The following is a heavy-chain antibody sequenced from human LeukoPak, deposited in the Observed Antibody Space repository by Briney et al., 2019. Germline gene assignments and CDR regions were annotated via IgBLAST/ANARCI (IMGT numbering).Heavy chain of an antibody. CDR1: GGSISSGGYY. CDR2: IYHSGST. Sequence: SETLSLTCTVSGGSISSGGYYWSWIRQPPGKGLEWIGYIYHSGSTYYNPSLKSRVTISVDTSKNQFSLKLSSVTAADTAVYYCARLSFLEWLLSTDAFDIWGQGTMVTVSS. CDR3: ARLSFLEWLLSTDAFDI. D-gene: IGHD3-3*01. V-gene: IGHV4-30-2*01. J-gene: IGHJ3*02.